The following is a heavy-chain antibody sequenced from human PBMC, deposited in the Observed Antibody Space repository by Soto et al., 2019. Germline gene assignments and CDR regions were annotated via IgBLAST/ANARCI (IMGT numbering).Heavy chain of an antibody. J-gene: IGHJ4*02. CDR3: ARDKGYDSSGYYYVSLYYFDY. Sequence: ASVKVSCKASGYTFTSYAMHWVRQAPGQRLEWMGWINAGNGNTKYSQKFQGRVTITRDTSASTAYMGLSSLRSEDTAVYYCARDKGYDSSGYYYVSLYYFDYWGQGTLGTVAS. CDR2: INAGNGNT. D-gene: IGHD3-22*01. CDR1: GYTFTSYA. V-gene: IGHV1-3*01.